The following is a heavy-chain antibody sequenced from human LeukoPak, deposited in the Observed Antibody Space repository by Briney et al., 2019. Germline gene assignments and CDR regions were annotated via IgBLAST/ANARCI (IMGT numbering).Heavy chain of an antibody. J-gene: IGHJ6*04. Sequence: PGGSLRLSCAASGFTFSNYWMHWVRQAPGKGLEWVANIKQDGSEKYYVDSVKGRFTISRDNAKNSLYLQMNSLRADDTAVYYCARALDVWGKGTTVTVSS. V-gene: IGHV3-7*01. CDR1: GFTFSNYW. CDR2: IKQDGSEK. CDR3: ARALDV.